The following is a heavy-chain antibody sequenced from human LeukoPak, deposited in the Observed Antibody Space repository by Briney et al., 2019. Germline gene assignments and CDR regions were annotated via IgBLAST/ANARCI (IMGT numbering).Heavy chain of an antibody. V-gene: IGHV3-7*01. CDR1: GFTFSSYW. D-gene: IGHD3-22*01. CDR3: AKSHYYDSSGYVY. Sequence: GGSLRLSCAASGFTFSSYWMTWVRQAPGKGLEWVANIKQDGSEKYNVDSVKGRFTISRDNAKNSLYLLMNSLRGEDTAVYYCAKSHYYDSSGYVYWGQGTLVTVSS. J-gene: IGHJ4*02. CDR2: IKQDGSEK.